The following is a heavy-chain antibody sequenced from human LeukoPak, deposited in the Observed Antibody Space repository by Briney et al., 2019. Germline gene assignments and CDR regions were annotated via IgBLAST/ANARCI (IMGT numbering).Heavy chain of an antibody. CDR3: AKRAGAAAYYYFDL. J-gene: IGHJ2*01. CDR2: ISGGGGST. D-gene: IGHD3-22*01. CDR1: GFTFTNYA. V-gene: IGHV3-23*01. Sequence: GSLRLSCATSGFTFTNYAMNWVRQAPGKGLEWVSGISGGGGSTYYADSVKGRFTISRDNSRNTLYLQMNSLRADDTAEYYCAKRAGAAAYYYFDLWGRGTLVTVSS.